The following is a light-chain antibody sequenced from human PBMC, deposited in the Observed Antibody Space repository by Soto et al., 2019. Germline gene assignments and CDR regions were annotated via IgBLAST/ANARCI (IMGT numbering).Light chain of an antibody. CDR1: QSISSW. CDR2: KAS. CDR3: QQHNSYWT. J-gene: IGKJ1*01. Sequence: DIQMTQSPSTLSASVGDRVTITCRASQSISSWLAWYQQKPGKAPKLLIYKASSLESGVPSRFSGSGSGTEFTLTISSLPPDDFATYYCQQHNSYWTFGQGNKVDIK. V-gene: IGKV1-5*03.